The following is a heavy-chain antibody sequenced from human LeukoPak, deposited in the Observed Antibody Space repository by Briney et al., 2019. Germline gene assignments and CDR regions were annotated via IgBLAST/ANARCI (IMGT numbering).Heavy chain of an antibody. V-gene: IGHV3-23*01. CDR2: ISGSDGST. Sequence: GGSLRLSCAASGSTFSSYAMTWVRQAPRKGLEWVSAISGSDGSTYYTDSVKGRFTISGDHSKSTPYLQMNSLRAEDTAIYYCAIALYSSGWYVYYWGQGTLVTVSS. CDR3: AIALYSSGWYVYY. CDR1: GSTFSSYA. J-gene: IGHJ4*02. D-gene: IGHD6-19*01.